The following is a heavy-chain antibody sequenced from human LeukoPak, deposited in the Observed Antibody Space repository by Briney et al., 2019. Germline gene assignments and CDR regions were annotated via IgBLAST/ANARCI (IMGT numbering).Heavy chain of an antibody. D-gene: IGHD3-10*01. CDR2: ISGSGGST. CDR1: GFTFSSYA. Sequence: GGSLRLSCAASGFTFSSYAMSWVRQAPGKGLEWASAISGSGGSTYYADSVKGRFTISRDNSKNTLYLQMNSLRAEDTAVYYCAKLTTMVRGGLKDRYYFDYWGQGTLVTVSS. CDR3: AKLTTMVRGGLKDRYYFDY. V-gene: IGHV3-23*01. J-gene: IGHJ4*02.